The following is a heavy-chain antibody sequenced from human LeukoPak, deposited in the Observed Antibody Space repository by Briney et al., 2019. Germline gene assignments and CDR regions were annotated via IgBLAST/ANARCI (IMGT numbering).Heavy chain of an antibody. Sequence: SETLSLTCTVSGGSISTFSWSWIRQFPGKGLEWIGSIYIKSTNYNPSLKSRVAISVDTSKNQFSLRLDSVTTADTAVYYCARDTTVAAGMQYWGQGTLVTVSS. V-gene: IGHV4-59*01. CDR2: IYIKST. J-gene: IGHJ4*02. CDR1: GGSISTFS. CDR3: ARDTTVAAGMQY. D-gene: IGHD6-19*01.